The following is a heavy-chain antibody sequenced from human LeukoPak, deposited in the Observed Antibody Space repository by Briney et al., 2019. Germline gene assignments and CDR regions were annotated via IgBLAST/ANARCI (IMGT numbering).Heavy chain of an antibody. D-gene: IGHD6-13*01. V-gene: IGHV3-33*01. CDR3: ARDWVAAAGVYGMDV. J-gene: IGHJ6*02. Sequence: HPGGSLRLSCAASGFTFSSYGMHWVRQAPGKGLEWVAVIWYDGSNKYYADSVKGRFTISRDNSKNTLYLQINSLRAEDTAVYYCARDWVAAAGVYGMDVWGQGTMVTVSS. CDR2: IWYDGSNK. CDR1: GFTFSSYG.